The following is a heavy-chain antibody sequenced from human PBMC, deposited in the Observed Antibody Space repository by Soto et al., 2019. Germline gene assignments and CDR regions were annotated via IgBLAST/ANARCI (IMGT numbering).Heavy chain of an antibody. CDR2: IYYSGST. CDR3: AGDYDFLSAYYGIGAFDI. D-gene: IGHD3-3*01. V-gene: IGHV4-59*08. Sequence: SETLSLTCTVSGASIRNYYWSWIRQPPGKGLEWIGYIYYSGSTNYTPSLKSRVTISVDTSKNQFSLKLSSVTAADTAVYYCAGDYDFLSAYYGIGAFDIWGQGTMVNVSS. CDR1: GASIRNYY. J-gene: IGHJ3*02.